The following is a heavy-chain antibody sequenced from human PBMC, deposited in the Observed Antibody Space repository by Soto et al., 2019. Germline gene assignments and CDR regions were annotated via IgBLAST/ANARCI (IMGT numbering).Heavy chain of an antibody. D-gene: IGHD6-13*01. Sequence: QVQLQASGPGLVNPSGTLSLTCVFSSGSVSNSNWWSWIRQPPGKGLEWIGEIYQTGTTNYNPSRNRRVFMSVDKSKNEFSPNLTSVTAPDTTVYYCAKDPRYANSWAFGHYFEYWGQGTRVTVSS. CDR3: AKDPRYANSWAFGHYFEY. CDR1: SGSVSNSNW. V-gene: IGHV4-4*02. J-gene: IGHJ4*02. CDR2: IYQTGTT.